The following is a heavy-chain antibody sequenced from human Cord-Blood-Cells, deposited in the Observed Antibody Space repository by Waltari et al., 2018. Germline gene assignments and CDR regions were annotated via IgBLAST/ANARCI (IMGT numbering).Heavy chain of an antibody. CDR1: GYTFTSYD. D-gene: IGHD5-12*01. CDR3: ALGYSGYDDAFDI. V-gene: IGHV1-8*03. J-gene: IGHJ3*02. CDR2: MNPNSGNT. Sequence: QVQLVQPGAAVKKPWASVTVYCKASGYTFTSYDINGVRQATGQGLEWMGWMNPNSGNTGYAQKFQGRVTITRNTSISTAYMELSSLRSEDTAVYYCALGYSGYDDAFDIWGQGTMVTVSS.